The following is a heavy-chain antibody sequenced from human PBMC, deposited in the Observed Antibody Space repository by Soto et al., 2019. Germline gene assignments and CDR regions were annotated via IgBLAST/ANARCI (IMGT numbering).Heavy chain of an antibody. CDR2: MNPNSGNT. Sequence: GASVKVSCKASGYTFTSYDINWVRQATGQGLEWMGWMNPNSGNTGYAQKYQGRVTMTRNTSISTAYMELSSLRSEDTAVYYCARGLNNWNGMDVWGQGTTVTVSS. V-gene: IGHV1-8*01. CDR1: GYTFTSYD. CDR3: ARGLNNWNGMDV. J-gene: IGHJ6*02. D-gene: IGHD1-20*01.